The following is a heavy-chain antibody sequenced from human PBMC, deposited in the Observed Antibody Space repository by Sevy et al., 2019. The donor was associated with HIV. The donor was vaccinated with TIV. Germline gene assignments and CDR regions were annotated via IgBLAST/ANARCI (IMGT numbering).Heavy chain of an antibody. CDR1: GFTFSTYT. CDR2: ISSSSSYI. Sequence: GGSLRLSCAASGFTFSTYTMNWVRQAPGKGLEWVSSISSSSSYIYYADSVKGRFTISRDNAKNSLYLQMNSLRAEDTAVYYCASPSIAAAGWGQGTLVTSPQ. D-gene: IGHD6-13*01. V-gene: IGHV3-21*01. CDR3: ASPSIAAAG. J-gene: IGHJ4*02.